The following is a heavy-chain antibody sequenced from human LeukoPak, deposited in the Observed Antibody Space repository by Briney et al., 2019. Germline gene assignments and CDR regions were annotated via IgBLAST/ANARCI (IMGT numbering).Heavy chain of an antibody. V-gene: IGHV3-23*01. J-gene: IGHJ4*02. CDR2: LSGSGITT. CDR3: AKDLYTYGTTPLGY. Sequence: PGGSLRLSCAASGFTFSNSAMSWVRQAPGKGLKWVSTLSGSGITTYYADSVKGRFTFSRDNSKNTLYLQMNSLRAEDTAVYYCAKDLYTYGTTPLGYWGQGTLVTVSS. CDR1: GFTFSNSA. D-gene: IGHD5-18*01.